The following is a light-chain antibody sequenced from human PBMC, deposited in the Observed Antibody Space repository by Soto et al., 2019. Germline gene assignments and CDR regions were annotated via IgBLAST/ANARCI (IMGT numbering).Light chain of an antibody. CDR2: EGS. V-gene: IGLV2-23*01. Sequence: QSALTQPASWSVSPGQSISISCTGTSSDVGSYNLVSWYQQHPGKAPKLMIYEGSKRPSGVSNRFSGSKSGNTASLTISGLQAEDEADYYCCSYAGTLYVFGNGTKVTVL. CDR1: SSDVGSYNL. J-gene: IGLJ1*01. CDR3: CSYAGTLYV.